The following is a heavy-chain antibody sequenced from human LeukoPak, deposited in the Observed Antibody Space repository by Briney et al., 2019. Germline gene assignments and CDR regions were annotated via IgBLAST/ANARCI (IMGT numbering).Heavy chain of an antibody. Sequence: GESLKISCKGSGHSFSTDWIAWVRQMPGKGLEWMGVIYAGDADTRYSPSFQGQVTISADKSLNTAYLQWTNLKASDTAMYYCARFRGELMDGFDFWGQGTLVTVFS. CDR3: ARFRGELMDGFDF. CDR1: GHSFSTDW. CDR2: IYAGDADT. V-gene: IGHV5-51*01. D-gene: IGHD1-7*01. J-gene: IGHJ4*02.